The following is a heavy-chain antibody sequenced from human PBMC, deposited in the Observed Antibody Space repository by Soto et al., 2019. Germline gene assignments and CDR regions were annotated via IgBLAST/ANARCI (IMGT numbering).Heavy chain of an antibody. CDR3: ALRSMAVVPDY. J-gene: IGHJ4*02. CDR2: LYYGRSA. V-gene: IGHV4-59*01. D-gene: IGHD3-22*01. CDR1: GDSISSYY. Sequence: QVQLQESGPGLVKPSETLSLTCAVSGDSISSYYCMWIRQPPGKGLESIGYLYYGRSANYNPSLKSRFTLSVDTSTTQCSLTLSSMPAADTAVYYCALRSMAVVPDYWGQGTLVTVSS.